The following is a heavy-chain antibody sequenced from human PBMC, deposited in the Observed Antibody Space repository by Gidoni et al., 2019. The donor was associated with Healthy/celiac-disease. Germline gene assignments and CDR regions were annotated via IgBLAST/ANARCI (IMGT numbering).Heavy chain of an antibody. CDR1: GFTCSSYS. J-gene: IGHJ3*02. Sequence: EVQLVESGVGLVKPGGSLRLSGAASGFTCSSYSMNWVRQAPGKGLELVSSISSSSSYIYYADSVKGRFTISRDNAKNSLHLQMNSLRAEDTAVYYCARDRVRYYDSSGPDGVYILGQVTMVTVSS. D-gene: IGHD3-22*01. V-gene: IGHV3-21*01. CDR2: ISSSSSYI. CDR3: ARDRVRYYDSSGPDGVYI.